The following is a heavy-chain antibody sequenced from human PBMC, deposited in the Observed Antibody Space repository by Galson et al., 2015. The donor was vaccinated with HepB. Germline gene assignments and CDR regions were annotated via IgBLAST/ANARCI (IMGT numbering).Heavy chain of an antibody. Sequence: SVKVSCKASGGTFSSYAISWVRQAPGQGLEWMGRIIPILGIANYAQKFQGRVTITADKSTSTAYMELSSLRSEDTAVYYCARDPHPRSSGWYDWFDPWGQGTLVTVSS. CDR2: IIPILGIA. J-gene: IGHJ5*02. V-gene: IGHV1-69*04. CDR3: ARDPHPRSSGWYDWFDP. CDR1: GGTFSSYA. D-gene: IGHD6-19*01.